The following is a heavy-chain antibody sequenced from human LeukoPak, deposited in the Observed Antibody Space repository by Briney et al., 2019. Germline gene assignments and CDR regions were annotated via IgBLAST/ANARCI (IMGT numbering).Heavy chain of an antibody. Sequence: GGSLRLSCAASGFAFSTYAMSCVRQAPGMGLECVSAISGSGGGTYYADSVKGRFTISRDNAKNTLYLLMNNLRAEDTAVYYCAKEDSSSSRYYFEYWGQGTLVTVSS. CDR3: AKEDSSSSRYYFEY. CDR2: ISGSGGGT. V-gene: IGHV3-23*01. CDR1: GFAFSTYA. J-gene: IGHJ4*02. D-gene: IGHD6-6*01.